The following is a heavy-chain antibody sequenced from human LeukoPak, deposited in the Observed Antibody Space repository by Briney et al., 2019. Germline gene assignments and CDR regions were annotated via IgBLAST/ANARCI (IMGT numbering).Heavy chain of an antibody. CDR2: IYYSGST. V-gene: IGHV4-59*08. CDR3: ARHSVYSSSFDY. D-gene: IGHD6-13*01. Sequence: SETLSLTCTVSGGSISSYYWSWIRQPPGKGLVWIGYIYYSGSTNYNPSLKSRVTISVDTSKNQFSLKLSSVTAADTAVYYCARHSVYSSSFDYWGQGTLVTVSS. J-gene: IGHJ4*02. CDR1: GGSISSYY.